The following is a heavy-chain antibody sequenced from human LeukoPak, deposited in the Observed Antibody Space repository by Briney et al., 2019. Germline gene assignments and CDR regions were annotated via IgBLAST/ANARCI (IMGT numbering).Heavy chain of an antibody. CDR1: GYTFTGYY. Sequence: ASVKVSCKASGYTFTGYYMHWVRQAPGQGLEWMGWINPNSGGTNYAQKFQGRVTMTRDTSISTAYMELSRLRSDDTAVYYCARALSWTTVTTDNWFDPWGLGTLVTVSS. CDR3: ARALSWTTVTTDNWFDP. J-gene: IGHJ5*02. V-gene: IGHV1-2*02. CDR2: INPNSGGT. D-gene: IGHD4-11*01.